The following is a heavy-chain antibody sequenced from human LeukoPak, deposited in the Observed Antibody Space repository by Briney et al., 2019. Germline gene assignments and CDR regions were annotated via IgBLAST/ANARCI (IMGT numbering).Heavy chain of an antibody. J-gene: IGHJ5*02. CDR3: ARGVRVPATITYWFDP. CDR2: INPSGGST. V-gene: IGHV1-46*01. Sequence: ASVKVSCKASGYTFTTYYMHWVRQTPGQGLEWMGIINPSGGSTSYAQKFQGRVSMNRDTSTSTVYMELSSLRSEDTAVYYCARGVRVPATITYWFDPWGQGTLVTVSS. D-gene: IGHD2-2*02. CDR1: GYTFTTYY.